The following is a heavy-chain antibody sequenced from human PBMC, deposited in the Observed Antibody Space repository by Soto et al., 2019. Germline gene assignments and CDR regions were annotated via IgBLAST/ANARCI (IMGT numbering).Heavy chain of an antibody. V-gene: IGHV6-1*01. J-gene: IGHJ4*02. CDR1: GDSVSSNSAA. CDR2: TYYRSKWYN. D-gene: IGHD3-9*01. Sequence: PSQTLSLTCAISGDSVSSNSAAWNWIRQSPSRGLEWLGRTYYRSKWYNDYAVSVKSRITINPDTSKSQFSLKLNSVTAADSAVYFCARLEGLATISYYFDFWGPGALVTVSS. CDR3: ARLEGLATISYYFDF.